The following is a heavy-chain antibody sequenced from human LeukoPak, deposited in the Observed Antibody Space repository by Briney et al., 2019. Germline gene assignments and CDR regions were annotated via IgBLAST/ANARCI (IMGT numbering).Heavy chain of an antibody. Sequence: PGGSLRLSCAASGFTFSSYAMSWVRQAPGKGLEWVSAISGSGGSTYYADSVKGRFTISRDNSKNTLYLQMNSLRAEDTAVYYCAKGPLLWFGELPSPYFDYWGQGTLVTVSS. CDR3: AKGPLLWFGELPSPYFDY. CDR1: GFTFSSYA. V-gene: IGHV3-23*01. CDR2: ISGSGGST. J-gene: IGHJ4*02. D-gene: IGHD3-10*01.